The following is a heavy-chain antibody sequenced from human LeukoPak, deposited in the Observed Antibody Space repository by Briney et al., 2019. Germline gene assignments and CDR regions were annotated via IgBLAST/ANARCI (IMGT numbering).Heavy chain of an antibody. J-gene: IGHJ4*02. Sequence: SETLSLTCTVSGGAINSGVYYWNWIRQRPGKGLEWIGYIYYSGSTFYNPSLKSRVSVSEDTSENQISLRLSSVTAADTAVYYCARHVRSAYGGNDYFDYWGQGTLVTVSS. CDR3: ARHVRSAYGGNDYFDY. CDR2: IYYSGST. CDR1: GGAINSGVYY. D-gene: IGHD4-23*01. V-gene: IGHV4-31*03.